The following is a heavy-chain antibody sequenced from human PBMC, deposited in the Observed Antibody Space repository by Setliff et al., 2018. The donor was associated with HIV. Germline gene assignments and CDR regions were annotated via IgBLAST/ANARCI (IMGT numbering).Heavy chain of an antibody. J-gene: IGHJ4*02. D-gene: IGHD6-19*01. CDR2: INGGSGRT. CDR3: ARKGEGSGWSRLDY. Sequence: ASVKVSCKASGYTFTDYGISWVRQAPGQGLEWMGWINGGSGRTEYSQKFQSRVTITRDTAARTDYMELSSLRSEDTAVYFCARKGEGSGWSRLDYWGQGTLVTVSS. V-gene: IGHV1-18*01. CDR1: GYTFTDYG.